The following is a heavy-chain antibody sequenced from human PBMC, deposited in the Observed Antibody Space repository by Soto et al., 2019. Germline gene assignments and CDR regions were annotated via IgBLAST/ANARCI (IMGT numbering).Heavy chain of an antibody. V-gene: IGHV3-30-3*01. D-gene: IGHD6-19*01. CDR3: AREWLDGWSYYYYGMDV. J-gene: IGHJ6*02. CDR2: ISYDGSNK. CDR1: GFTFSSYA. Sequence: PGGSLRLSCAASGFTFSSYAMHWVRQAPGKGLEWVAVISYDGSNKYYADSVKGRFTISRDNSKNTLYLQMNSLRAEDMAVYCGAREWLDGWSYYYYGMDVWGQGTTVTVSS.